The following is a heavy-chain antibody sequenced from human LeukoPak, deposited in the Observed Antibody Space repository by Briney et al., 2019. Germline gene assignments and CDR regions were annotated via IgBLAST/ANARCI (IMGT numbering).Heavy chain of an antibody. Sequence: PGGSLRLSCAASGFTVSSNYMSWVRQAPGKGLEWVSVIYSGGSTYYADSVKGRFTISRDNSKNTLYLQMNSLRAEDTAVYYCAREYYDSRGVFDYWGQGTLVTVSS. CDR2: IYSGGST. CDR1: GFTVSSNY. V-gene: IGHV3-53*05. CDR3: AREYYDSRGVFDY. J-gene: IGHJ4*02. D-gene: IGHD3-22*01.